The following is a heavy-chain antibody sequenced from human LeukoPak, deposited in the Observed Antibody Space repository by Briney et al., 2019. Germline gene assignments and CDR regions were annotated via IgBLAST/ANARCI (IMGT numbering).Heavy chain of an antibody. Sequence: ASVKVSCKASGYTFTGQYMHWVRHAPGQGLEWIGWINPNNGGTSYAQKFQGRVTMTSDTSISTAYMELSRLRSDDTAVYYCARVGVGTSYFFDYWGQGTLVTVSS. V-gene: IGHV1-2*02. CDR3: ARVGVGTSYFFDY. CDR2: INPNNGGT. CDR1: GYTFTGQY. J-gene: IGHJ4*02. D-gene: IGHD4-23*01.